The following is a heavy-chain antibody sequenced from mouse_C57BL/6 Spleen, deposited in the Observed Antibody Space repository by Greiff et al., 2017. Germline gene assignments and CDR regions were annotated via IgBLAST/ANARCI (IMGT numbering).Heavy chain of an antibody. CDR3: ARGGAMDY. Sequence: DVKLVESGGGLVKPGGSLKLSCAASGFTFSDYGMHWVRQAPEKGLEWVAYISSGSSTVYYADTVKGRFTISRDNAKNTLFLQMTCLRSEDTAMYCCARGGAMDYWGQGTSVTVSS. CDR2: ISSGSSTV. V-gene: IGHV5-17*01. CDR1: GFTFSDYG. J-gene: IGHJ4*01.